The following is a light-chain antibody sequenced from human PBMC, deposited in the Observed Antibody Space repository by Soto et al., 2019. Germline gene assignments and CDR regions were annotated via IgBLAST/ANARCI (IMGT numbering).Light chain of an antibody. CDR1: QSVSSNY. J-gene: IGKJ1*01. V-gene: IGKV3-20*01. CDR2: GAK. Sequence: EVVLTQSPGTLSLSPGERVTLSCRASQSVSSNYLSWYQQKPGQAPRLLIYGAKNRATGIPDRFSGSGSETDFTLTISRLGPEDFAVYYCQQYGSPLWTFGQGTKVEI. CDR3: QQYGSPLWT.